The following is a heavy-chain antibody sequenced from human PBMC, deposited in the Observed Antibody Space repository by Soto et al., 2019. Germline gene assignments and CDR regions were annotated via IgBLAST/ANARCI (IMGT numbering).Heavy chain of an antibody. CDR3: GSVVPAATGSAFDI. Sequence: ASVKVSCKASGGTFSSYAISWVRQAPGQGLEWMGGIIPIFGTANYAQKFQGRVTITADEPTSTAYMELSSLRSEDTAVYYCGSVVPAATGSAFDIWGQGTMVTVSS. J-gene: IGHJ3*02. D-gene: IGHD2-2*01. CDR1: GGTFSSYA. CDR2: IIPIFGTA. V-gene: IGHV1-69*13.